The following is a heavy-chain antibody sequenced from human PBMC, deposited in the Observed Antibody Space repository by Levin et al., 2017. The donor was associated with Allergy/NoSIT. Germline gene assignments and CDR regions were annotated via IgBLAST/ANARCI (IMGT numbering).Heavy chain of an antibody. CDR1: GYTFTTYS. CDR3: ARDVTARPGTPPDY. CDR2: ISAYNGNT. V-gene: IGHV1-18*01. J-gene: IGHJ4*02. D-gene: IGHD6-6*01. Sequence: ASVKVSCKASGYTFTTYSISWVRQAPGQGLEWMGWISAYNGNTNYAQKFQGRVTMTTDTSTSTAYMELRSLRSDDTAVYYCARDVTARPGTPPDYWGQGTLVTVSS.